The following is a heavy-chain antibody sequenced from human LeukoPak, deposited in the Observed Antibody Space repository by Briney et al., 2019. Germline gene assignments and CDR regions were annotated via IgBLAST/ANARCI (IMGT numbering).Heavy chain of an antibody. Sequence: SETLSLTCAVSGGSISSRNWWSWVRQPPGKGLEWIGEIYHSGSTNYNPSLKTRVTISVDKSKNQFSLKLSSVTAADTAVYYCARRVGRWFGERAYYYNYMDVWDKGTTVTISS. J-gene: IGHJ6*03. CDR2: IYHSGST. V-gene: IGHV4-4*02. D-gene: IGHD3-10*01. CDR3: ARRVGRWFGERAYYYNYMDV. CDR1: GGSISSRNW.